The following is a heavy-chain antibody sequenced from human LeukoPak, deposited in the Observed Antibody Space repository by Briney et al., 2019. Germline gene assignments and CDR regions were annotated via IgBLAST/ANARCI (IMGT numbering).Heavy chain of an antibody. Sequence: GGSLRLSCAASGFTFNSYGMHWVRQAPGKGLEWVAVIAYDGGNIHYADSVKGRFTISRDNSKNTLSLQMSSLRAEDTAVYYCAKDIDSSGSYYFHYWGQGTLVTVSS. D-gene: IGHD1-26*01. CDR1: GFTFNSYG. V-gene: IGHV3-30*18. J-gene: IGHJ4*02. CDR2: IAYDGGNI. CDR3: AKDIDSSGSYYFHY.